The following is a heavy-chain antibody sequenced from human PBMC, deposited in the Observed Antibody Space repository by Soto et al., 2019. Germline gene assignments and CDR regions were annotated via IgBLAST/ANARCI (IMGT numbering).Heavy chain of an antibody. CDR2: ISSSSSYI. CDR3: ARDSSEYYDYIWGSYPLEAWFDP. CDR1: GFTFSSYS. Sequence: GGSLRLSCAASGFTFSSYSMNWVRQAPGKGLEWVSSISSSSSYIYYADSVKGRFTISRDNAKNSLYLQMNSLRAEDTAVYYCARDSSEYYDYIWGSYPLEAWFDPWGQGTLVTVSS. V-gene: IGHV3-21*01. D-gene: IGHD3-16*02. J-gene: IGHJ5*02.